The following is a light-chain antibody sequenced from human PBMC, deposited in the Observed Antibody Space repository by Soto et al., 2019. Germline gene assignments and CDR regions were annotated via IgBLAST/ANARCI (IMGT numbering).Light chain of an antibody. Sequence: ETVLTQSPGPLSLSPGERATLSCRATQSVNNDYLAWYQQRPGLAPRLLIFGASGRATGIPDRFSGSGSGTEFTLTIRRLEPEYFAVYYCQQYGTSPLTCGGGTKVEIK. J-gene: IGKJ4*01. CDR2: GAS. CDR3: QQYGTSPLT. V-gene: IGKV3-20*01. CDR1: QSVNNDY.